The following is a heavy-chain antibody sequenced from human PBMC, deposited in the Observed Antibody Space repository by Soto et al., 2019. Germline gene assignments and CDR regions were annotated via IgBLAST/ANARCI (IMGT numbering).Heavy chain of an antibody. CDR2: ISGSGGST. CDR1: GFTFSSYA. J-gene: IGHJ6*01. D-gene: IGHD5-18*01. V-gene: IGHV3-23*01. CDR3: AQGRSYSYGLPTSYYYGMDV. Sequence: GVSLRLSCAASGFTFSSYAMSWVRQAPGKGLEWVSAISGSGGSTYYADSVKGRFTISRDNSKNTLYLQMNSLRAEDTAVYYCAQGRSYSYGLPTSYYYGMDVWGQGTKVT.